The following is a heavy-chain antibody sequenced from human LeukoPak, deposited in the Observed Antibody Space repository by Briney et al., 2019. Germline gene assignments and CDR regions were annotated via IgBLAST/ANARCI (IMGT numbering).Heavy chain of an antibody. J-gene: IGHJ6*02. CDR2: INTNTGNP. V-gene: IGHV7-4-1*02. CDR1: GYTFTSYA. CDR3: AREDGVPAAYYYYYYGMDV. D-gene: IGHD2-2*01. Sequence: ASVKVSCKASGYTFTSYAMNWVRQAPGQGLEWMGWINTNTGNPTYAQGFTGRFVFSLDTSVSTAYLQISSLKAEDTAVYYCAREDGVPAAYYYYYYGMDVWGQGTTVTVSS.